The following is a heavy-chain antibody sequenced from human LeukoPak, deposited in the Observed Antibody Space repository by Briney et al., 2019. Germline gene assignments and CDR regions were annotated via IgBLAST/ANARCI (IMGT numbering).Heavy chain of an antibody. CDR1: GYTFTCYY. D-gene: IGHD3-10*01. V-gene: IGHV1-2*06. Sequence: ASVKVSCKASGYTFTCYYMHWVRQAPGQGLEWMGQINPNIGGTNYAQKFQGRVTMTRDTSISTASMELSRLRSDDTAVYYCARGLVPTYYYGSGGDSWGQGTLVTVSS. CDR3: ARGLVPTYYYGSGGDS. CDR2: INPNIGGT. J-gene: IGHJ4*02.